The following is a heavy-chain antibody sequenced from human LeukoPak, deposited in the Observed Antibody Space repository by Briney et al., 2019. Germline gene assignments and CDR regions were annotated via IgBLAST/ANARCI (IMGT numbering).Heavy chain of an antibody. V-gene: IGHV3-21*01. J-gene: IGHJ4*02. D-gene: IGHD6-13*01. CDR2: ISSSSSYI. CDR3: ASTAELTVAAAGDFDY. Sequence: GGSLRLSCAASGFTFSSYGMHWVRQAPGKGLEWVSSISSSSSYIYYADSVKGRFTISRDNAKNSLYLQMNSLRAEDTAVYYCASTAELTVAAAGDFDYWGQGTLVTVSS. CDR1: GFTFSSYG.